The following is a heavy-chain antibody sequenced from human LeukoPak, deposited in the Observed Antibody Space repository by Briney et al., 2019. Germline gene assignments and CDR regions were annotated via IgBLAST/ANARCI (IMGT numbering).Heavy chain of an antibody. CDR2: ISTSGST. CDR1: GGSISNYY. J-gene: IGHJ4*02. CDR3: ARDRGVTVPGRRLDY. Sequence: SETLSLTCTVSGGSISNYYWSWLRQPAGKGLEWIGHISTSGSTNYNPSLKSRVTISIDNSNNQFSLKMTSATAADTAVYYCARDRGVTVPGRRLDYWGQGTLVTVSS. V-gene: IGHV4-4*07. D-gene: IGHD6-19*01.